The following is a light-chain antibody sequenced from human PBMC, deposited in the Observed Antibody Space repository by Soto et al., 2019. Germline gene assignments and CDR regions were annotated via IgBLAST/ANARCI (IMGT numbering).Light chain of an antibody. CDR1: SSNIGAGYD. V-gene: IGLV1-40*01. J-gene: IGLJ3*02. CDR2: GNS. CDR3: QSYDSSLSGWV. Sequence: QSVLTQPPSVSGAPGQRVTISCTGSSSNIGAGYDVHWYQQLPGTAPKLLIYGNSNRPSGVPDRFSGSKSGTSASLGITGLQAEDGAEYYCQSYDSSLSGWVFGGGTKLTVL.